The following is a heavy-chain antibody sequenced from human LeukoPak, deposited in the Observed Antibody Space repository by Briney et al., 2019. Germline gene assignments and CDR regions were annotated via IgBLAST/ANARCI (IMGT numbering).Heavy chain of an antibody. Sequence: PSETLPLTCAVYGGSYSGYYWRWIRQPPGKELEWIGEINHSGSTHYNPSLKSRVTISVDTSMNQFSLKLSSVTAADTAVYYCARVGYCSSTSCYRGGWFDPWGQGTLVTVSS. CDR2: INHSGST. V-gene: IGHV4-34*01. CDR1: GGSYSGYY. J-gene: IGHJ5*02. CDR3: ARVGYCSSTSCYRGGWFDP. D-gene: IGHD2-2*01.